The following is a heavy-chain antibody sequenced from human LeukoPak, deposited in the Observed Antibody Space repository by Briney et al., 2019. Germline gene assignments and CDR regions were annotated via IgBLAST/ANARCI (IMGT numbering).Heavy chain of an antibody. D-gene: IGHD6-13*01. CDR2: ISSNGGST. J-gene: IGHJ1*01. Sequence: GGSLRLPCSASGFTFSSYAMHWVRQAPGKGLEYVSAISSNGGSTYYADSVKGRFTISRDNSKNTLYLQMSSLRAEDTAVYYCVTIAAAGTFQHWGQGTMVTVSS. V-gene: IGHV3-64D*06. CDR3: VTIAAAGTFQH. CDR1: GFTFSSYA.